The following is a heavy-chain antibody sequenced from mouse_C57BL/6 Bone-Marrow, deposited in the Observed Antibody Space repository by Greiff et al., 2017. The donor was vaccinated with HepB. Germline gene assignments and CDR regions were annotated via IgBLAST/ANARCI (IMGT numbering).Heavy chain of an antibody. J-gene: IGHJ2*01. V-gene: IGHV1-72*01. CDR3: EGGWEDY. Sequence: QVQLQQSGAELVRPGASVKLSCKASGYNFNSYWMHWVKQRPGRGLEWIGRIDPNNGATKYKEKFKSKATITVDTPSSTAYMQLSSLTSEDSAVSCCEGGWEDYWVQGTTLTVSS. CDR2: IDPNNGAT. CDR1: GYNFNSYW. D-gene: IGHD4-1*01.